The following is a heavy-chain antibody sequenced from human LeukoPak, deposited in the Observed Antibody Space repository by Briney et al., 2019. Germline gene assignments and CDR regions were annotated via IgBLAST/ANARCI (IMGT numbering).Heavy chain of an antibody. V-gene: IGHV4/OR15-8*02. Sequence: SETLSLTCAVSGGSISSSNWWIWLRQPPGKGLEWIGEIYHSGGGNTNYNPSLKSRATISIDNAKNQFSLKVRSVTAADTAVYYCARGGGFVGYGLYYMDAWGKGTTVTISS. J-gene: IGHJ6*03. CDR1: GGSISSSNW. CDR2: IYHSGGGNT. D-gene: IGHD5-18*01. CDR3: ARGGGFVGYGLYYMDA.